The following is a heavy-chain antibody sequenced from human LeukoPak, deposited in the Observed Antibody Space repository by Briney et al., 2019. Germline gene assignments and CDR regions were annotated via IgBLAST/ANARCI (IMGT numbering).Heavy chain of an antibody. D-gene: IGHD7-27*01. CDR3: AIQPWGSGNNWYFDL. J-gene: IGHJ2*01. Sequence: EASVKVSCKASGGTLRSYAISWVRQAPGQGLEWMGWISPNSGGTDYAQKFQGRVTMTRDTSISTAYVELSSLTSDDTAVYYCAIQPWGSGNNWYFDLWGRGTLVTVSS. V-gene: IGHV1-2*02. CDR2: ISPNSGGT. CDR1: GGTLRSYA.